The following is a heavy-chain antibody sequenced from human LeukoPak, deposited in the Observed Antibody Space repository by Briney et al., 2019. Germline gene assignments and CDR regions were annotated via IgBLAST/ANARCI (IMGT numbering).Heavy chain of an antibody. CDR3: ARDLTLIVPTAMDDF. CDR1: GFTFSNSA. D-gene: IGHD2-2*01. J-gene: IGHJ4*02. V-gene: IGHV3-23*01. Sequence: RGSLRLSCAASGFTFSNSAMSWVRQAPGKGLEWVSSISGSGDTTYNADSVKGRFTISRDNSKNTLFLQMNTLRAEDTALYYCARDLTLIVPTAMDDFWGQGTLVTVSS. CDR2: ISGSGDTT.